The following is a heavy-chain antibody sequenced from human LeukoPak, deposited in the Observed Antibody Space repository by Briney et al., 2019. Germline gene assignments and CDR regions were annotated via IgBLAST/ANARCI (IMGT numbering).Heavy chain of an antibody. J-gene: IGHJ3*02. CDR2: ISNSGFYI. CDR3: VTDGGSHI. V-gene: IGHV3-21*01. Sequence: GGSLSLSCGVSGFTPSSCIAYVGRQAPGKGLEWVSSISNSGFYIYYADSVKGRFVVSRDNANNSLYLQMNSPRDEVTAVYYCVTDGGSHIWGQGTMVTVSS. CDR1: GFTPSSCI. D-gene: IGHD3-16*01.